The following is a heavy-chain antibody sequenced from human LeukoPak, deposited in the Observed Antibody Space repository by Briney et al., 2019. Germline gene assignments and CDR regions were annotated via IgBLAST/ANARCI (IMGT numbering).Heavy chain of an antibody. V-gene: IGHV3-23*01. CDR3: ARDMWRSGQGGLDY. Sequence: GGSLRLSCAASGFTFSSYAMSWVRQAPGKGLEWVSAISGSGGSTYYADSVKGRFTISRDNSKNTLYLQMNSLRAEDTAVYYCARDMWRSGQGGLDYWGQGTLVTVSS. D-gene: IGHD6-19*01. J-gene: IGHJ4*02. CDR2: ISGSGGST. CDR1: GFTFSSYA.